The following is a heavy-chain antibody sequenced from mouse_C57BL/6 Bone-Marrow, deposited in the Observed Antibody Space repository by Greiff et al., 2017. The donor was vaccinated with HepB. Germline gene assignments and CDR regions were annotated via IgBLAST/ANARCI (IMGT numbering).Heavy chain of an antibody. D-gene: IGHD1-1*01. Sequence: EVKLQQSGPELVKPGASVKISCKASGYTFTDYYMNWVKQSHGKSLEWIGDINPNNGGTSYNQKFKGKATLTVDKSSSTAYMELRSLTSEDSAVYYCARIIYYYGSSSYYYAMDYWGQGTSVTVSS. V-gene: IGHV1-26*01. J-gene: IGHJ4*01. CDR1: GYTFTDYY. CDR3: ARIIYYYGSSSYYYAMDY. CDR2: INPNNGGT.